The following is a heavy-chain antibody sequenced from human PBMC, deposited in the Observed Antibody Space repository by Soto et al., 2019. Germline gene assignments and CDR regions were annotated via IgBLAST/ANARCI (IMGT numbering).Heavy chain of an antibody. V-gene: IGHV4-34*01. CDR1: GGSFSGYY. D-gene: IGHD2-15*01. CDR3: ARGSSGGSWGRPRGWFDP. Sequence: SETLSLTCAVYGGSFSGYYWSWIRQPPGKGLEWIGEINHSGSTNYNPSLKSRVTISVDTSKNQFSLKLSSVTAADTAVYYCARGSSGGSWGRPRGWFDPWRQGTLVTVSS. CDR2: INHSGST. J-gene: IGHJ5*02.